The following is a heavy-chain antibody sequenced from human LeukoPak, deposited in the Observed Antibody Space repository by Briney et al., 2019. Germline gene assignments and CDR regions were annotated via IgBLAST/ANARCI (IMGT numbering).Heavy chain of an antibody. CDR2: IGGSGGST. V-gene: IGHV3-23*01. D-gene: IGHD1-26*01. CDR1: GFTFSSYA. J-gene: IGHJ4*02. CDR3: ARLLGTTWFDY. Sequence: PGGSLRLSCAASGFTFSSYAMSWVRQAPGKGLEWVSAIGGSGGSTYYADSVKGRFTISRENSKNTLHLQMNSLRAEDTAVYYCARLLGTTWFDYWGQGTLVTVSS.